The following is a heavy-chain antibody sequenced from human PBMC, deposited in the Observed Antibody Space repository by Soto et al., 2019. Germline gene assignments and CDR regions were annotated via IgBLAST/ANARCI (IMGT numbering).Heavy chain of an antibody. CDR3: ARRDYDFWSGYYFAYWFDP. Sequence: SETLSLTCAVYGGSFSGYYWSWIRQPPGKGLEWIGEINHSGSTNYNPSLKSRVTISVDTSKNQFSLKLSSVTAADTAVYYCARRDYDFWSGYYFAYWFDPWGQGTLVTVSS. D-gene: IGHD3-3*01. CDR2: INHSGST. CDR1: GGSFSGYY. J-gene: IGHJ5*02. V-gene: IGHV4-34*01.